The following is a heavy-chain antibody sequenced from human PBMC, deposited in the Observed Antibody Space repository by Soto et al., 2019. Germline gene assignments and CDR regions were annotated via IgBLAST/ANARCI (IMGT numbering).Heavy chain of an antibody. J-gene: IGHJ6*02. Sequence: SVKVSCRASGGTFSSYAISGVRQAPGQGLEWMGGIIPIFGTANYAQKFQGRVTITADESTSTAYMELSSLRSEDTAVYYCARADTTVVTASYYYYGMDVWGQGTTVTVSS. CDR1: GGTFSSYA. D-gene: IGHD4-17*01. V-gene: IGHV1-69*13. CDR2: IIPIFGTA. CDR3: ARADTTVVTASYYYYGMDV.